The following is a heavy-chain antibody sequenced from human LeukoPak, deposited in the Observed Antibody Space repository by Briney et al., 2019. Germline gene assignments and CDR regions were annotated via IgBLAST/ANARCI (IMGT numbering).Heavy chain of an antibody. D-gene: IGHD1-1*01. CDR3: ARALSQQLIRYSQD. J-gene: IGHJ1*01. V-gene: IGHV3-23*01. CDR1: RFSFSTYP. CDR2: ISASGDVT. Sequence: GGSLRLSCAASRFSFSTYPMGWVRQAPGKGLEWVSGISASGDVTFHADPVKGRFTISRDNSKNTLYLQMNSLRADDTAVYYCARALSQQLIRYSQDWGQGTLVTVSS.